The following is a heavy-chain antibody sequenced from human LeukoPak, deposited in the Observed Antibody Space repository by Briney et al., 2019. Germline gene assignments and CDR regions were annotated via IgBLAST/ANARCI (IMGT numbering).Heavy chain of an antibody. CDR3: ARKDADDSSGYYHGEKFDP. J-gene: IGHJ5*02. CDR2: IYPGDSDT. CDR1: GYSFTSYW. D-gene: IGHD3-22*01. V-gene: IGHV5-51*01. Sequence: GESLKISCKGSGYSFTSYWIGWVRQMPGKGLEWMGIIYPGDSDTRYSPSFQGQGTISAYKSISTAYLQWSSLKASDTAMYYCARKDADDSSGYYHGEKFDPWGQGTLVTVSS.